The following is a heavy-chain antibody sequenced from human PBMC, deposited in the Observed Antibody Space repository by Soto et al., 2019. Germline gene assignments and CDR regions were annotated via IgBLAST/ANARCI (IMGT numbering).Heavy chain of an antibody. CDR3: ARSNFGSGVYFDY. V-gene: IGHV1-8*01. Sequence: ASVKVSCKASGYTFGNYDINWLRQATGQGLEWMGWMDPNTGDTGYPQKFQGRVTMTRDTSITTAYMEMSSLRSEDTAMYYCARSNFGSGVYFDYWGQGTPVTVSS. CDR1: GYTFGNYD. J-gene: IGHJ4*02. CDR2: MDPNTGDT. D-gene: IGHD3-16*01.